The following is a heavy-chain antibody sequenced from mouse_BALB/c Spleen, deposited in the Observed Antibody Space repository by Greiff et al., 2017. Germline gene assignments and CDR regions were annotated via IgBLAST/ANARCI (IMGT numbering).Heavy chain of an antibody. J-gene: IGHJ4*01. CDR1: GFSLTGYG. D-gene: IGHD2-4*01. V-gene: IGHV2-6-7*01. Sequence: QVQLKQSGPGLVQPSQSLSITCTVSGFSLTGYGVNWVRQPPGKGLEWLGMIWGDGSTDYNSALKSRLSISKDNSKSQVFLKMNSLQTDDTARYYCARGPIYYDYDVLYAMDYWGQGTSVTVSS. CDR3: ARGPIYYDYDVLYAMDY. CDR2: IWGDGST.